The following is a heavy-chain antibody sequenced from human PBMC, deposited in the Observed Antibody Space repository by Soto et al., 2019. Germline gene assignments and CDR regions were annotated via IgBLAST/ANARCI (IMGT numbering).Heavy chain of an antibody. CDR3: ARSGSLLSYFDP. V-gene: IGHV4-30-4*01. J-gene: IGHJ5*02. D-gene: IGHD2-15*01. Sequence: SETLSLTCTVSGDSISSGDYYWSWIRQPPGKGLEWIGYIYYSGSTYYNPSLKSRFTISVDTSKNQFSLNLNSVTAADTAVYYCARSGSLLSYFDPWGQGTLVTVSS. CDR2: IYYSGST. CDR1: GDSISSGDYY.